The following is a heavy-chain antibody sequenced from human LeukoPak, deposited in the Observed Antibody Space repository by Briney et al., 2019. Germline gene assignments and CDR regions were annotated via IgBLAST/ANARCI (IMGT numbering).Heavy chain of an antibody. Sequence: SETLSLTCTVSGGSISGYYWSWIRQPPGKGLEWVGYISYSGSTNYNPSLKSRVTISVDTSKNQFSLKLSSVTAADTAIYYCAKDGRAGSLFAYWGQGTLVTVSS. CDR1: GGSISGYY. J-gene: IGHJ4*02. V-gene: IGHV4-59*01. CDR3: AKDGRAGSLFAY. CDR2: ISYSGST. D-gene: IGHD6-19*01.